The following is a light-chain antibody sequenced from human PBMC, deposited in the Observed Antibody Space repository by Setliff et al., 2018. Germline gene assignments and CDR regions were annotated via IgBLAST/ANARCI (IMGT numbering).Light chain of an antibody. Sequence: QSVLAQPRSVSGSPGQSVTISCTGTSSDVGDYNYVSWCQQHPGKAPKLMIYDVSKRPSGVPDRFSGSKSGNTASLTISGLQAEDEADYYCCSYAGSYTYYVFGTGTKGTVL. CDR1: SSDVGDYNY. J-gene: IGLJ1*01. CDR3: CSYAGSYTYYV. V-gene: IGLV2-11*01. CDR2: DVS.